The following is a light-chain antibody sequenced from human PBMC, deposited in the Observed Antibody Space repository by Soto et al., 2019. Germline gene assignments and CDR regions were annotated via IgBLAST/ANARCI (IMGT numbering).Light chain of an antibody. CDR3: QQRSNWPLT. CDR1: QSISSY. J-gene: IGKJ4*01. CDR2: DAS. V-gene: IGKV3-11*01. Sequence: IVLTHSPATLSFSLGEIATLSFRASQSISSYLAWYQQKPGQAPRLLIYDASNRATGIPARFSGSGSGTDFTLTISTLEPEDFAVYYCQQRSNWPLTFGGGTKVDIK.